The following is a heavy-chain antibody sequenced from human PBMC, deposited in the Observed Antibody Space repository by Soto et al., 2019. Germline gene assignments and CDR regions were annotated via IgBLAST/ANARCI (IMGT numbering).Heavy chain of an antibody. CDR1: GFTFSSYS. CDR3: ARDFISGSIAELFDP. Sequence: GGSLRLSCAASGFTFSSYSMNWVRQAPGKGLEWVSSISSSSSYIYYADSVKGRFTISRDNAKNSLYLQMNSLRAEDTAVYYCARDFISGSIAELFDPWGQGTLVTVSS. D-gene: IGHD6-6*01. V-gene: IGHV3-21*01. J-gene: IGHJ5*02. CDR2: ISSSSSYI.